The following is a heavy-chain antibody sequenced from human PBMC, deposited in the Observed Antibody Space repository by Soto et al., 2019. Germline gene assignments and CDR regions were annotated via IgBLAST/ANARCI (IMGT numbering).Heavy chain of an antibody. J-gene: IGHJ6*02. D-gene: IGHD3-3*01. Sequence: SVKVSCKASGGTFSSDAISWVRQAPGQGLEWMGGIIPIFGTANYAQKFQGRVTITADKSTSTAYMELSSLRSEDTAVYYCARAHYDFWSGTDYYYYGMDVWGQGTTVTVS. CDR1: GGTFSSDA. CDR2: IIPIFGTA. V-gene: IGHV1-69*06. CDR3: ARAHYDFWSGTDYYYYGMDV.